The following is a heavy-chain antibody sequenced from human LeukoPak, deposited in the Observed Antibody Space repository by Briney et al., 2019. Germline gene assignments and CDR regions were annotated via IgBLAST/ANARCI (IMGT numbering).Heavy chain of an antibody. J-gene: IGHJ4*02. D-gene: IGHD6-13*01. CDR1: GGTFSSYA. V-gene: IGHV1-3*03. CDR2: INAGNGNT. Sequence: ASVKVSCKASGGTFSSYAISWVRQAPGQGLEWMGWINAGNGNTKYSQEFQGRVTITRDTSASTAYMELSSLRSEDMAVYYCARGTVGTIDYWGQGTLVTVSS. CDR3: ARGTVGTIDY.